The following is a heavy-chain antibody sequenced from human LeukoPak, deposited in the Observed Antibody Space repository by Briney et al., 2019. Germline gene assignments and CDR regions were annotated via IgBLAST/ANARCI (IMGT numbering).Heavy chain of an antibody. CDR3: VRGVQNWLLLRGTFDY. D-gene: IGHD3-9*01. CDR1: GFTFSSYE. CDR2: ISSSGSTI. Sequence: PGGSLRLSCAASGFTFSSYEMNWVRQAPGKGLEWVSYISSSGSTIYYADSVKGRFTISRDNAKNSLYLQMNSLRAEDTAVYYCVRGVQNWLLLRGTFDYWGQGTLVIVSS. J-gene: IGHJ4*02. V-gene: IGHV3-48*03.